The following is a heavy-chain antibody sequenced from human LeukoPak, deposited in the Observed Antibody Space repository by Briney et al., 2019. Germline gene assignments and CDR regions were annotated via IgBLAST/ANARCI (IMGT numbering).Heavy chain of an antibody. V-gene: IGHV4-39*07. CDR1: GGSISSSSYY. CDR2: IYTSGST. D-gene: IGHD3-3*01. CDR3: ARDSYYDFWSGYYRPAYNWFDP. J-gene: IGHJ5*02. Sequence: SETLSLTCTVSGGSISSSSYYWGWIRQPPGKGLEWIGRIYTSGSTNYNPSLKSRVTMSVDTSKNQFSLKLSSVTAADTAVYYCARDSYYDFWSGYYRPAYNWFDPWGQGTLVTVSS.